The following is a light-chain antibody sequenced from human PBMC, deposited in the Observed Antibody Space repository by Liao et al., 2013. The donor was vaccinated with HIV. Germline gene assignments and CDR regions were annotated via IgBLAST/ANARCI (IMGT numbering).Light chain of an antibody. CDR2: QDN. CDR1: KLGDKY. J-gene: IGLJ1*01. V-gene: IGLV3-1*01. CDR3: KVWDSFSTFV. Sequence: SYELTQPPSVSVSPGQTAHITCSGDKLGDKYVCWYQQKPGQSPVLVIYQDNKRPFGIPERFSGSNSENTATLTIRGTQAMDEAEYYCKVWDSFSTFVFGTGTKVTVL.